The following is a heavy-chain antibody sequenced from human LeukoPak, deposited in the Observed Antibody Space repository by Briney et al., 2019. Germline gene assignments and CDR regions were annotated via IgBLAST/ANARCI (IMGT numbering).Heavy chain of an antibody. CDR1: GFTFSSYG. D-gene: IGHD3-3*01. CDR3: AKDWSKRFLESVDY. J-gene: IGHJ4*02. Sequence: TGGSLRLSCAASGFTFSSYGMHWVRQAPGKGLEWVAVIWYDGSNKYYADSVKGRFTISRDNSKNTLYLQMNGLRAEDTAVYYCAKDWSKRFLESVDYWGQGTLVTVSS. V-gene: IGHV3-33*06. CDR2: IWYDGSNK.